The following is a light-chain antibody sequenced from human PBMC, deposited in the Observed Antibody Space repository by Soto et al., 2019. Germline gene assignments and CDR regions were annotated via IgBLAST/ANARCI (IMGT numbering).Light chain of an antibody. CDR2: DAS. V-gene: IGKV3-20*01. CDR3: QHYGSSPPIT. CDR1: QSVRGTS. Sequence: DIDLTQSPGTLSLSPGERATLTCRAIQSVRGTSLAWYQQKPGQAPRLLIYDASSRATGIPDRFSGGGSGTDFTLTISRLEPEDFAVYYCQHYGSSPPITFGQGTRLEI. J-gene: IGKJ5*01.